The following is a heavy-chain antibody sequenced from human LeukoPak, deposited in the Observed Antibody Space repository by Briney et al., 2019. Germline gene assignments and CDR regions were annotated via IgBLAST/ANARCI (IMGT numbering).Heavy chain of an antibody. CDR3: ATDSPLSPKGWYPPRYDY. J-gene: IGHJ4*02. CDR1: GYTLTELS. D-gene: IGHD6-19*01. Sequence: AASVKVSCKVSGYTLTELSMHWVRQAPGKGLEWMGGFDPEDGETIYAQKFQGRVTMTEDTSTDTAYMELSSLRSEDTAVYYCATDSPLSPKGWYPPRYDYWGQGTLVTVSS. V-gene: IGHV1-24*01. CDR2: FDPEDGET.